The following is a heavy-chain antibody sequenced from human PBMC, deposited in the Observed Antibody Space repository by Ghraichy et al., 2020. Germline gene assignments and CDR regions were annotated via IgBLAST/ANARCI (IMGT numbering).Heavy chain of an antibody. Sequence: SETLSLTCTVSGGSISSSSYYWGWIRQPPGKGLEWIGSIYYSGSTYYNPSLKSRVTISVDTSKNQFSLKLSSVTAADTAVYYCARLARYCSSTSCSYSRHDYWGQGTLVTVSS. J-gene: IGHJ4*02. V-gene: IGHV4-39*07. CDR2: IYYSGST. CDR3: ARLARYCSSTSCSYSRHDY. D-gene: IGHD2-2*01. CDR1: GGSISSSSYY.